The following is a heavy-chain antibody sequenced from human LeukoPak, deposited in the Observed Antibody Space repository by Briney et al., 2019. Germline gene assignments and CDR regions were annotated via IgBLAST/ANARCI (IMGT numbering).Heavy chain of an antibody. CDR2: IYYSGST. J-gene: IGHJ6*03. D-gene: IGHD2-2*01. V-gene: IGHV4-39*01. CDR3: ARASSFWYYYMDV. Sequence: PSETLPLTCTVSGGSISSSSYYWGWIRQPPGKGLEWIGSIYYSGSTYYNPSLKSRVTISVDTSKNQFSLKLSSVTAADTAVYYCARASSFWYYYMDVWGKGTTVTISS. CDR1: GGSISSSSYY.